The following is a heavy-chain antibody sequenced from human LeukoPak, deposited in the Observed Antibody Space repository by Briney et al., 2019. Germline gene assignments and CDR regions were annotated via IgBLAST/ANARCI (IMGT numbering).Heavy chain of an antibody. CDR1: GGSPSAYY. V-gene: IGHV4-30-4*01. D-gene: IGHD2-2*01. J-gene: IGHJ4*02. Sequence: SETLSLTCTVSGGSPSAYYWSWIRQPPGKGLEWIGYIYYSGSTYYNPSLESRVTISVDTSKNQFSLKLSSVTAADTAVYYCARVRSGYCSSTSCHHFDYWGQGTLVTVSS. CDR3: ARVRSGYCSSTSCHHFDY. CDR2: IYYSGST.